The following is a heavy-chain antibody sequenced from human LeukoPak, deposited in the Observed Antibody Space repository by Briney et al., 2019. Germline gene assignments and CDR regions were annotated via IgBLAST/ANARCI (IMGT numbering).Heavy chain of an antibody. V-gene: IGHV4-30-2*01. D-gene: IGHD3-16*01. Sequence: SETLSLTCAVSGGSISSGAYSWSWIRQPPGKGLEWIGYIYHSGSTYYNPSLKSRVTISVDRSKNQFSLKLSSVTAADTAVYYCACTAYYDTPRVNDYWGQGTLVTVSS. J-gene: IGHJ4*02. CDR1: GGSISSGAYS. CDR2: IYHSGST. CDR3: ACTAYYDTPRVNDY.